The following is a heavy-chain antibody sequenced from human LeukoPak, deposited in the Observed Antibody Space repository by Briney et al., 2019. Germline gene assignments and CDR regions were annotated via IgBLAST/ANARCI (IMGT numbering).Heavy chain of an antibody. Sequence: PGGSLRLSCAASGFTFSSYWMHWVRQAPGKGLVWVSRINSDGSSTSYADSVKGRLTISRDNAKNTLYLQMNSLRAEDTAVYYCARGAVAGTKPYFDYWGQGTLVTVSS. CDR1: GFTFSSYW. D-gene: IGHD6-19*01. CDR2: INSDGSST. CDR3: ARGAVAGTKPYFDY. V-gene: IGHV3-74*01. J-gene: IGHJ4*02.